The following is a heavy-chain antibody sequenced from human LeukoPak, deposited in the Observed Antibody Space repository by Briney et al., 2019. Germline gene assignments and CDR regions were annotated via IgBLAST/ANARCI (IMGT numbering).Heavy chain of an antibody. D-gene: IGHD1-26*01. J-gene: IGHJ6*02. Sequence: GGSLRLSCAASGFTFATYSMNWIRQAPGKGLEWVSSISHTGSYIYYADSMRGRSTTSRDNAKNSLYLHMDSLRAEDTAVYYCARDGYGGSYEYSGTYSEYYGMDVWGQGTMVTVSS. CDR2: ISHTGSYI. CDR1: GFTFATYS. CDR3: ARDGYGGSYEYSGTYSEYYGMDV. V-gene: IGHV3-21*01.